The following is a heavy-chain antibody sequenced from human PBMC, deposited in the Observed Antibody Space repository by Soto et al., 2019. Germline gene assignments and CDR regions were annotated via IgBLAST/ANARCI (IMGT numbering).Heavy chain of an antibody. Sequence: PSETLSLTCTDSSGSISSYYWSWIRQPPGKGLEWIGYIYYSGSTNYNPSLKSRVTISVDTSKNQFSLKLSSVTAADTAVYYCARSGGRDFWSCDADPDEYWGHGTLATVSS. D-gene: IGHD3-3*01. V-gene: IGHV4-59*01. CDR1: SGSISSYY. CDR3: ARSGGRDFWSCDADPDEY. CDR2: IYYSGST. J-gene: IGHJ4*01.